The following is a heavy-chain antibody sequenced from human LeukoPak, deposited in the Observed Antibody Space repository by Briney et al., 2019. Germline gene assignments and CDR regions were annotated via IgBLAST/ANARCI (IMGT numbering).Heavy chain of an antibody. CDR1: GFTFSSYW. Sequence: PGGSLRLSCAASGFTFSSYWMSWVRQAPGKGLEWVANIKQDGSEKYYVDSVKGRFTISRDNAKNSLYLQMNSLRAEDTAVYYCARDNPLYDYVWGSHRPYYFDYWGQGTLVTVSS. J-gene: IGHJ4*02. V-gene: IGHV3-7*01. CDR3: ARDNPLYDYVWGSHRPYYFDY. CDR2: IKQDGSEK. D-gene: IGHD3-16*02.